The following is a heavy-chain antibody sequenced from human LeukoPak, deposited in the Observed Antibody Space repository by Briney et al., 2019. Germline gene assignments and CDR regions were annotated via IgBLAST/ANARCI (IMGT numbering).Heavy chain of an antibody. D-gene: IGHD1-1*01. CDR2: ITTSGGST. CDR1: GFTFSSYD. V-gene: IGHV3-23*01. Sequence: GGSLRLSCAASGFTFSSYDMSWVRQAPGKGLEWVSSITTSGGSTFYADSVMGRLTISRDNSRNTLYPQMNSLSAEDTAIYYCAKRGNPTVGHHYLDVWGKGTTVSVSS. J-gene: IGHJ6*03. CDR3: AKRGNPTVGHHYLDV.